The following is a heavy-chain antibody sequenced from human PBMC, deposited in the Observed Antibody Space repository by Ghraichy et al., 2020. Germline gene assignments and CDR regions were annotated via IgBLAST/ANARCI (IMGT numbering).Heavy chain of an antibody. D-gene: IGHD2-2*01. CDR3: ARAIGGDIVVVPAAFDY. J-gene: IGHJ4*02. CDR2: INPNSGGT. CDR1: GYTFTGYY. V-gene: IGHV1-2*02. Sequence: ASVKVSCKASGYTFTGYYMHWVRQAPGQGLEWMGWINPNSGGTNYAQKFQGRVTMTRDTSISTAYMELSRLGSDDTAVYSCARAIGGDIVVVPAAFDYWGQGTLVTVSS.